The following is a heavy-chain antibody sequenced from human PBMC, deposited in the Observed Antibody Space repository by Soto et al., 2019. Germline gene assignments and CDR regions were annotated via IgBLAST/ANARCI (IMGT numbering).Heavy chain of an antibody. J-gene: IGHJ5*02. CDR1: TFSFTNSA. CDR2: ISGSGTDT. CDR3: VRDMISIVRPAAWFDP. D-gene: IGHD3-16*01. V-gene: IGHV3-23*01. Sequence: EVQLLESGGGLVNPGGSLRLSCAASTFSFTNSAMSWVRQAPGKGLEWVSAISGSGTDTYYADSVKGRFIISRDISNNAAYLEIHRLTPHLTARYFCVRDMISIVRPAAWFDPWGQGTGVIVSS.